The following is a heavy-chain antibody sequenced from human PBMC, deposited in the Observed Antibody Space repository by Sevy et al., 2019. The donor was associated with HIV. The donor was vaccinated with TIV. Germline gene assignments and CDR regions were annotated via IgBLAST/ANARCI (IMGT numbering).Heavy chain of an antibody. CDR1: GFTFSNYW. D-gene: IGHD2-2*01. V-gene: IGHV3-74*01. J-gene: IGHJ3*02. CDR3: VRYPDIVLLRGALDAFDI. Sequence: GGSLRLSCAASGFTFSNYWMHWVRQAPGKGLVWVSSINRDGSSTNSADSVKGRFTISRDNAKNTLYLQMNSLRDEDTAVYYCVRYPDIVLLRGALDAFDIWGQGTMVTVSS. CDR2: INRDGSST.